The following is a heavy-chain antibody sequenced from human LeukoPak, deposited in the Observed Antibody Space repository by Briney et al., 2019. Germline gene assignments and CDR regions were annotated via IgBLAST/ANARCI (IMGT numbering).Heavy chain of an antibody. Sequence: GGSLRLSCVASGFTFSSYWIHWVRQAPGKGLVWVSRINSDGGSTDYADSVKGRFTISRDNAKNTLYLQMNSLRAEDTAVYYCAKDSCSGWGAHCYYGMDVWGQGTTVTVSS. J-gene: IGHJ6*02. D-gene: IGHD6-19*01. V-gene: IGHV3-74*01. CDR1: GFTFSSYW. CDR2: INSDGGST. CDR3: AKDSCSGWGAHCYYGMDV.